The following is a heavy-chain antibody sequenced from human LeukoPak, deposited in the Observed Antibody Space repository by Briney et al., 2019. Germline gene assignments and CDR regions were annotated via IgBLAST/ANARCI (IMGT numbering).Heavy chain of an antibody. J-gene: IGHJ4*02. D-gene: IGHD4-17*01. Sequence: ASVKVSCKASGYTFTSYGISWVRQAPGQGLEWMGWISAYNGNTNYVQKLQGRVTMTTDTSTSTAYMELRSLRSDDTAVYYCARDQVGYGDYGVDYWGQGTLVTVSS. CDR3: ARDQVGYGDYGVDY. CDR2: ISAYNGNT. V-gene: IGHV1-18*01. CDR1: GYTFTSYG.